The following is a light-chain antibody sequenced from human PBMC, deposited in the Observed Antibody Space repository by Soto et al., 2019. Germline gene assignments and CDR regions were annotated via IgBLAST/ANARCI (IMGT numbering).Light chain of an antibody. J-gene: IGKJ1*01. CDR3: QHYNNWPITST. V-gene: IGKV3-15*01. Sequence: EIVMTQSPATLSVSPGERATLSCRASQSVSSNLAWYQQKPGQAPRLLIYGASTRATGIPARFSGSGSGTEFTLTISSLQSADFAVYYCQHYNNWPITSTFGQGPQVQIK. CDR1: QSVSSN. CDR2: GAS.